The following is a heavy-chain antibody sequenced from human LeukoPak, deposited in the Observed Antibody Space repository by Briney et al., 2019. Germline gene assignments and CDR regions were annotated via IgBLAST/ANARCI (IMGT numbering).Heavy chain of an antibody. V-gene: IGHV4-59*01. J-gene: IGHJ4*02. D-gene: IGHD6-13*01. Sequence: SETLSLTCPVSGGSISSYYWSWIRQPPGKGLEWIGYIYYSGSTNYNLSLKSRVTISVDTSKNQFSLKLSSVTAADTAVYYCARGVYPYYFDYWGQGTLVTVSS. CDR1: GGSISSYY. CDR3: ARGVYPYYFDY. CDR2: IYYSGST.